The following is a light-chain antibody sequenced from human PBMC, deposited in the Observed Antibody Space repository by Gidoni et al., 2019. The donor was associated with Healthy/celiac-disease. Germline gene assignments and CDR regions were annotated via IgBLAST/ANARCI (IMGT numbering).Light chain of an antibody. CDR1: QSVSSSY. Sequence: EIVLTQSPGTLSLSPGERATLSCRASQSVSSSYLACYQQKPGQAPRLLIYGASSRATGIPDRFSGRGSGTDFTLTISRLEPEDFAVYYCQQYGSSPQTFXQXTKVEIK. CDR3: QQYGSSPQT. J-gene: IGKJ1*01. CDR2: GAS. V-gene: IGKV3-20*01.